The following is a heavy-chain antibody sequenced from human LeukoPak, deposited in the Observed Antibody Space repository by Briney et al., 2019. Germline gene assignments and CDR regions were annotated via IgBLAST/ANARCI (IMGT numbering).Heavy chain of an antibody. CDR3: ARDRTTVTTGYYGMDV. D-gene: IGHD4-17*01. CDR2: INPHTGVT. V-gene: IGHV1-2*02. Sequence: ASVTVSCKASGYTFTGYYMHWVRQAPGQGLEWMGWINPHTGVTNYAQKFQGRVTLTRDTSIITAYMELTRLRSDDTAMYYCARDRTTVTTGYYGMDVWGQGTTFTVSS. CDR1: GYTFTGYY. J-gene: IGHJ6*02.